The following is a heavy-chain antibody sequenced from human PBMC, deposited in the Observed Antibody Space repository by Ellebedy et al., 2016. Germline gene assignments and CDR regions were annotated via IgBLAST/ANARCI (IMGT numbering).Heavy chain of an antibody. V-gene: IGHV3-9*01. Sequence: SLKISCAASGFTFDDYAMHWVRQAPGKGLEWVSGISWNSGSIGYADSVKGRFTISRDNSKNTLYLQMNSLRVEDTAVYYCARDQVAARWDNPMDVWGQGTTVTVSS. CDR1: GFTFDDYA. J-gene: IGHJ6*02. CDR3: ARDQVAARWDNPMDV. D-gene: IGHD2-15*01. CDR2: ISWNSGSI.